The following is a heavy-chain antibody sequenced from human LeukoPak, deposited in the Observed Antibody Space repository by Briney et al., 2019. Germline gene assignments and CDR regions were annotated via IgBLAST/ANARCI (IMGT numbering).Heavy chain of an antibody. Sequence: GRSLRLSCAASGFTFSSHAMHWVRQAPGKGLEWVAVVSYDGSNKYYADSVKGRFTISRDNSKNTLYLQMNSLRTEDTAIYYCATEPYYYGLGTTEGYFDYWGQETLVTVSS. CDR1: GFTFSSHA. CDR2: VSYDGSNK. D-gene: IGHD3-10*01. J-gene: IGHJ4*02. CDR3: ATEPYYYGLGTTEGYFDY. V-gene: IGHV3-30-3*01.